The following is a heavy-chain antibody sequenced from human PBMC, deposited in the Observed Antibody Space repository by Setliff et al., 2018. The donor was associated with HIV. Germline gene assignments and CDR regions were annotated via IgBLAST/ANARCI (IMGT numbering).Heavy chain of an antibody. J-gene: IGHJ4*01. CDR1: GGSISSGDYY. D-gene: IGHD6-19*01. CDR3: ARGATYRSGWHFDY. Sequence: PSETLSLTCTVSGGSISSGDYYWSWIRQHPGKGLEWIGYIYYSGSTFYNPSLKSRVTISVDTSKNQFSLKLTSVTAADTAVYYCARGATYRSGWHFDYWGHGTLVTVSS. CDR2: IYYSGST. V-gene: IGHV4-31*03.